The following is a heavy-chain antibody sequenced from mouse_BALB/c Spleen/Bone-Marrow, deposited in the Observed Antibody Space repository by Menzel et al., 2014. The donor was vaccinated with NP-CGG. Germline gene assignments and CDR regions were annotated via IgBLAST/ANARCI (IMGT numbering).Heavy chain of an antibody. CDR2: ISSGSSTI. V-gene: IGHV5-17*02. CDR1: GFTFSSFG. Sequence: VQLKESGGGLVQPGGSRKLPCAASGFTFSSFGMHCVRQAPEKGPEWVAYISSGSSTIYYADTVMGRFTISRDNAKNTLFLQMTSLRSEDTAMYYCARSGSSSGFFDYWGQGTTLTVSS. J-gene: IGHJ2*01. D-gene: IGHD1-1*01. CDR3: ARSGSSSGFFDY.